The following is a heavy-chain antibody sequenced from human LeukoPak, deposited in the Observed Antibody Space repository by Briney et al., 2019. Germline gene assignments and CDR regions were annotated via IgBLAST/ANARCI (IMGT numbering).Heavy chain of an antibody. V-gene: IGHV3-21*01. CDR2: ISSSSSYI. Sequence: RGSLRLSCAASGFTFSSYSMNWVRQAPGKRLEWVSSISSSSSYIYYADSVKGRFTISRDNAKNSLYLQMNSLRAEDTAVYYCARDKDTAMAEYYFDYWGQGTLVTVSS. D-gene: IGHD5-18*01. CDR1: GFTFSSYS. J-gene: IGHJ4*02. CDR3: ARDKDTAMAEYYFDY.